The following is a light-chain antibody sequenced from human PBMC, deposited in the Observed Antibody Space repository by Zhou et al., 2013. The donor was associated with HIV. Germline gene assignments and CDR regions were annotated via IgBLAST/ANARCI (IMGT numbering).Light chain of an antibody. CDR1: QNFGSNY. J-gene: IGKJ4*01. Sequence: EIVLTQSPGTLSLSPGERATLSCRASQNFGSNYLAWYQHKPGQGPKVLIFGASTRANGIPDRFSGSGSGTDFTLTISSLEPEDFAVYYCQQRSNWPLTFGGGTKVEIK. CDR2: GAS. CDR3: QQRSNWPLT. V-gene: IGKV3D-20*02.